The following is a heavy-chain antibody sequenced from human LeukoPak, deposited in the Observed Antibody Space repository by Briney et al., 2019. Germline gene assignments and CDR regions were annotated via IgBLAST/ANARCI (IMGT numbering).Heavy chain of an antibody. Sequence: SETLSLTCSVSGDSISTSSYYWGWIRQPPGTGLEWIGTIYYSGSTYYNPSLTSRVTISVDTSKNQFSLKLSSVTAADTAVYYCAREGYYDSSGLWRNAFDIWGQGTMVTVSS. CDR3: AREGYYDSSGLWRNAFDI. CDR2: IYYSGST. D-gene: IGHD3-22*01. J-gene: IGHJ3*02. V-gene: IGHV4-39*07. CDR1: GDSISTSSYY.